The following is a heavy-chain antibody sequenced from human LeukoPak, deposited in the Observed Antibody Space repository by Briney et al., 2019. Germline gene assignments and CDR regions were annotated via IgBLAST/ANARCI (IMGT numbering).Heavy chain of an antibody. J-gene: IGHJ4*02. CDR1: GYTFTGYY. D-gene: IGHD5-18*01. CDR3: ARDGADTAMALDY. Sequence: ASVKVSCKASGYTFTGYYMHWVRQAPGQGLEWMGWINPNSGGTNYAQKFQGRVTMTRDTSTSTVYMELSSLRSEDTAVYYCARDGADTAMALDYWGQGTLVTVSS. CDR2: INPNSGGT. V-gene: IGHV1-2*02.